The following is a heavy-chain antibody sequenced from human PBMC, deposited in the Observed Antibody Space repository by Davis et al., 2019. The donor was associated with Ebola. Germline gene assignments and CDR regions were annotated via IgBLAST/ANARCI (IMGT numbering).Heavy chain of an antibody. CDR1: GFTFSSYS. CDR3: TKGDRDYSSSPFDY. Sequence: GGSLRLSCVASGFTFSSYSITWVRQAPGKGLEWVSSISSSSYIFYADSVRGRFTISRDSSKNTLDLQMNSLRAEDTALYSCTKGDRDYSSSPFDYWGQGTLVTVSS. V-gene: IGHV3-21*04. CDR2: ISSSSYI. J-gene: IGHJ4*02. D-gene: IGHD3-22*01.